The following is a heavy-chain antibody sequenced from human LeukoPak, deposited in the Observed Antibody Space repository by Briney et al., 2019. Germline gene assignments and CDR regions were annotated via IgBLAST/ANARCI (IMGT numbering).Heavy chain of an antibody. CDR3: ARGGHYDSSGYYRPTDY. D-gene: IGHD3-22*01. CDR2: INWNGGGT. V-gene: IGHV3-20*04. J-gene: IGHJ4*02. CDR1: GFTFDDYA. Sequence: GGSLRLSCAASGFTFDDYAMSWVRQAPGKGLEWVSGINWNGGGTGYADSVKGRFTISRDNAKNSLYLQMNSLRAKDTALYYCARGGHYDSSGYYRPTDYWGQGTLVTVSS.